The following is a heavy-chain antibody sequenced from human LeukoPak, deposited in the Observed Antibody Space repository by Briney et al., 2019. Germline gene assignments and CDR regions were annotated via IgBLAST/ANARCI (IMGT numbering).Heavy chain of an antibody. D-gene: IGHD1-7*01. J-gene: IGHJ4*02. CDR3: AKDFGEQLELRLFDY. CDR1: GFTFSSYG. V-gene: IGHV3-30*18. Sequence: GGSLRLSCAASGFTFSSYGMHWVRQAPGEGLEWAAVISYDGSNKYYADSVKGRFTISRDNSKNTLYLQMNSLRAEDTAVYYCAKDFGEQLELRLFDYWGQGTLVTVSS. CDR2: ISYDGSNK.